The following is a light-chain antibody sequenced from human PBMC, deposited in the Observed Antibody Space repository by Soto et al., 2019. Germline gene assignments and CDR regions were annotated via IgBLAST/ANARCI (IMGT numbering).Light chain of an antibody. V-gene: IGLV1-44*01. CDR1: SSNIGSNT. Sequence: QSVLTQPPSGSGTPGQWVTISCSGSSSNIGSNTVNWYQQLPGTAPKLLIYSNNQRPSGGPDRFSGSKSGTSASLAISGLQSEDEADYYCAAWDDSLNGLVFGGGTKLTVL. CDR3: AAWDDSLNGLV. J-gene: IGLJ2*01. CDR2: SNN.